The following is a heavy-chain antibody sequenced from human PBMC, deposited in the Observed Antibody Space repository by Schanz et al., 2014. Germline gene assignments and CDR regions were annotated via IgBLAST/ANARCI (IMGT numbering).Heavy chain of an antibody. CDR3: AKYRGYYRVSGSYRELEY. Sequence: EVQLVESGGGLVQPGKSLRLSCAASGFTFSSYAMSWVPQAPGKGLEWVSYISSSSSTRYYADSVKGRFTISRDNAKNSLFLQMNSLRPEDTAVYYCAKYRGYYRVSGSYRELEYWGQGTLVTVSS. CDR1: GFTFSSYA. D-gene: IGHD3-10*01. J-gene: IGHJ4*02. CDR2: ISSSSSTR. V-gene: IGHV3-48*01.